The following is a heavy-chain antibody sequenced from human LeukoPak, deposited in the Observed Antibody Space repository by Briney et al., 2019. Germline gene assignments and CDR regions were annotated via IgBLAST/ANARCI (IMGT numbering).Heavy chain of an antibody. J-gene: IGHJ4*02. CDR1: DYSISSGYY. Sequence: SETLSLTCAVSDYSISSGYYWGWIRQPPGKGLEWIGSIYHSGNTYYNPSLKSRVTISVDTSRNQFSLKLSSVTAADTAVYYCARQDYDSGSLYYTYWGQGTLVTVSS. CDR2: IYHSGNT. D-gene: IGHD3-10*01. V-gene: IGHV4-38-2*01. CDR3: ARQDYDSGSLYYTY.